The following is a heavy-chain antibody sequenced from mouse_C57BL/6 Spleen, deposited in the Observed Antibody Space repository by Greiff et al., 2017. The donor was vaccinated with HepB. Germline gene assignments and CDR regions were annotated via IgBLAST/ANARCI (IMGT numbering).Heavy chain of an antibody. V-gene: IGHV1-50*01. D-gene: IGHD4-1*01. CDR3: ASKLGPDYYAMDY. CDR2: IDPSDSYT. CDR1: GYTFTSYW. J-gene: IGHJ4*01. Sequence: QVQLQQPGAELVKPGASVKLSCKASGYTFTSYWMQWVKQRPGQGLEWIGEIDPSDSYTNYNQKFKGKATLTVDTSSSTAYMQLSSLTSEDSAVYYCASKLGPDYYAMDYWGQGTSVTVSS.